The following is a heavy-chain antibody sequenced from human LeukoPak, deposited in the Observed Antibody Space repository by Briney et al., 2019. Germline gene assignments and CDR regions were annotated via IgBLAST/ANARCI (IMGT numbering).Heavy chain of an antibody. V-gene: IGHV4-59*01. Sequence: PSETLSLTCTVSGGSISSYYWSWIRQPPGKGLEWIGYIYYSGSTNYNPSLKSRVTISVDTSKNQFSLKLSSVTAADTAVYYCARGDFWSGYYNYYYMDVWGKGTTVTVSS. CDR1: GGSISSYY. CDR3: ARGDFWSGYYNYYYMDV. CDR2: IYYSGST. D-gene: IGHD3-3*01. J-gene: IGHJ6*03.